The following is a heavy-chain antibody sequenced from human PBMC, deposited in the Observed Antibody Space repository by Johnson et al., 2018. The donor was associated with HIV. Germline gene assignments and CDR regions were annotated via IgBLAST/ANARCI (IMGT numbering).Heavy chain of an antibody. CDR2: ISYDGSNK. Sequence: QVQLVESGGGVVQPGRSLRLSCAASGFTFSSYAMHWVRQAPGKGLEWVAVISYDGSNKYYADYVKGRFTISRDNSKNTLYLQMNSLRAEDTAVYYCASQPGDAFDIWGQGTMVTVSS. V-gene: IGHV3-30*04. CDR1: GFTFSSYA. CDR3: ASQPGDAFDI. J-gene: IGHJ3*02.